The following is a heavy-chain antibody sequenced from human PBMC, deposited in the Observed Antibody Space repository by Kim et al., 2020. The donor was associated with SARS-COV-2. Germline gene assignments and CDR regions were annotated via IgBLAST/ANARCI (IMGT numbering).Heavy chain of an antibody. CDR1: GFTFSSFW. D-gene: IGHD2-15*01. CDR3: ARDRAVAAPDS. J-gene: IGHJ4*02. V-gene: IGHV3-74*03. CDR2: INSDESKT. Sequence: RGSLRLSCAASGFTFSSFWMHWVRQAPGKGLEWVTRINSDESKTTYADSVKGRFTISRDNAKNTMYLQMNSLRAEDTAVYYCARDRAVAAPDSWGQGTLVTVSS.